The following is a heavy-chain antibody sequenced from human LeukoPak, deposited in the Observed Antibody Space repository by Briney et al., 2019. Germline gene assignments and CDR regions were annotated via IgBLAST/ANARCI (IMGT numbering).Heavy chain of an antibody. CDR1: GFIFINSP. Sequence: GGSLRLSCVASGFIFINSPMHWVRQTPGKGLEWVAVISNDGDNEYYADSAKGRFSISRDNSKNTLYLEVNNLKIEDTALFYCAKGHNSGDYYFDSWGPGTLVTVSA. J-gene: IGHJ4*02. V-gene: IGHV3-30-3*01. CDR2: ISNDGDNE. CDR3: AKGHNSGDYYFDS. D-gene: IGHD4-17*01.